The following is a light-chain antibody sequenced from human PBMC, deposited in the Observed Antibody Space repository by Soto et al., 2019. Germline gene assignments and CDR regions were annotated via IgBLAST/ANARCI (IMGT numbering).Light chain of an antibody. CDR2: DAS. CDR3: QQYDNLPLT. Sequence: DTQMTQSPSSLSASVGDRVTITCQASRDIISYLNWYQQKPGKAPKVLIYDASKLERGVPPRFSGSGYETDFSFTISSLQPEDIATYYCQQYDNLPLTFGGGTKVDIK. CDR1: RDIISY. J-gene: IGKJ4*01. V-gene: IGKV1-33*01.